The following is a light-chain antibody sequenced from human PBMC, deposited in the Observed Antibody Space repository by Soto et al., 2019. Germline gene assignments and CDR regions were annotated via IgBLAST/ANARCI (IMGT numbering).Light chain of an antibody. J-gene: IGLJ1*01. CDR2: EGS. CDR3: CSYAGRNTFYV. V-gene: IGLV2-23*03. CDR1: RSDIGSQNL. Sequence: QSVLTPPASLSASPGQSIAISCPGARSDIGSQNLVSWYQQHPGKAPKLVIYEGSKRPSGVSDRFSGSKSANTASLTISGLQAEDEADYYCCSYAGRNTFYVFGTGTKVTVL.